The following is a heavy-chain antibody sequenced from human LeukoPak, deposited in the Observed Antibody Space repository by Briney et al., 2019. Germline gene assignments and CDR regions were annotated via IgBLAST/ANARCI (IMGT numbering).Heavy chain of an antibody. D-gene: IGHD2/OR15-2a*01. CDR2: IRGSGRTI. V-gene: IGHV3-48*03. J-gene: IGHJ4*02. CDR1: GFFFENHE. CDR3: ATYLSKTLDY. Sequence: GGSLRLFCAASGFFFENHEMNGLREAPGKGVEGISYIRGSGRTIYYADSVRGRFTISRDNAKTSLYLQMNSLRAEDTAVYYCATYLSKTLDYWGQGTLVTVSS.